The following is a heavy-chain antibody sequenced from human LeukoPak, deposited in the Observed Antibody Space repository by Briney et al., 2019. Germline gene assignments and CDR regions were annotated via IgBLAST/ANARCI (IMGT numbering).Heavy chain of an antibody. CDR1: GFTFSSYA. V-gene: IGHV3-23*01. CDR3: ASNYYGSGSYYADAFDI. Sequence: PGGSLRLSCAASGFTFSSYAMSWVRQAPGKGLEWVSAVSGSGRRRYYADSVKGRFIISRDNSKNTLFLKMNSLRAEATAVYYCASNYYGSGSYYADAFDIWGQGTMVTVSS. J-gene: IGHJ3*02. D-gene: IGHD3-10*01. CDR2: VSGSGRRR.